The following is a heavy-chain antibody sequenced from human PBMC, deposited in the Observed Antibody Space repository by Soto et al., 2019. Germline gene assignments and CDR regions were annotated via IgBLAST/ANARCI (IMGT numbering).Heavy chain of an antibody. CDR1: GYTFTGYY. CDR3: ARDRLHYYDSSGYFLFDY. V-gene: IGHV1-2*02. D-gene: IGHD3-22*01. CDR2: INPNSGGT. J-gene: IGHJ4*02. Sequence: QVQLVQSGAEVKKPGASVKVSCKASGYTFTGYYMHWVRQAPGQGLEWMGWINPNSGGTNYAQTFQGGVTMTRDTSISTAYMELSRLRSDDTAVYYCARDRLHYYDSSGYFLFDYWGQGTLVTVSS.